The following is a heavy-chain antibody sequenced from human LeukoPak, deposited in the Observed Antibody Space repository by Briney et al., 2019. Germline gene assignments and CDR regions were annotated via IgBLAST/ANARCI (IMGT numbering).Heavy chain of an antibody. CDR3: ARDLLGYNYHYMDV. CDR1: GFTFSNYN. V-gene: IGHV3-21*01. CDR2: ISSSSSYI. D-gene: IGHD3-10*01. Sequence: GGSLRLSCAASGFTFSNYNMNWVRQTPGKGLEWVSSISSSSSYIYYADSVKGRFTSSRDNAKKSLDLQMNSLRAEDTAVYYCARDLLGYNYHYMDVWAKGPRSPSP. J-gene: IGHJ6*03.